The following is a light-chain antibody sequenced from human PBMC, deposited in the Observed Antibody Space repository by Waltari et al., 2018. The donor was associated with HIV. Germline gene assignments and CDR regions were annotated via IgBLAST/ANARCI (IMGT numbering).Light chain of an antibody. CDR3: SSYTTRSTPDPNWV. CDR1: SSDVGGYNY. Sequence: QSALTQPASVSGSPGQSITISCTGTSSDVGGYNYVSWYQQHPGKAPNLMIFEVSKRPSVVSTRCSGSKSVTTSSLTISGLQAEDEADYYCSSYTTRSTPDPNWVFGGGTKLTVL. V-gene: IGLV2-14*01. CDR2: EVS. J-gene: IGLJ3*02.